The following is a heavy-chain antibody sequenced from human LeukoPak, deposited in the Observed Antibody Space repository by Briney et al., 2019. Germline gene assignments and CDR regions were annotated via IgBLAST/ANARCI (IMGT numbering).Heavy chain of an antibody. CDR3: ARGSYDWLLSQPHNWFDP. Sequence: GASVKVSCKASGFTFSDYYMHWVRQAPGQGLEWVGIINPGGGDTLYAQKFHGRVTLTRDTSTATVYMELSSLRSEDTAVYYCARGSYDWLLSQPHNWFDPWGQGTLVTVSS. D-gene: IGHD3-9*01. CDR2: INPGGGDT. V-gene: IGHV1-46*01. J-gene: IGHJ5*02. CDR1: GFTFSDYY.